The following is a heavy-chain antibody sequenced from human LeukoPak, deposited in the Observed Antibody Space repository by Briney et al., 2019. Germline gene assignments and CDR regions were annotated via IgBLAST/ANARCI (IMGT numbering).Heavy chain of an antibody. J-gene: IGHJ5*02. CDR3: ARSGYYYGSGSYWFDP. CDR2: IYHSGST. D-gene: IGHD3-10*01. Sequence: PSETLSLTCTVSGYSISSGYYWGWIRQPPGKGLEWIGSIYHSGSTYYNPSLKSRVTISVDTSKNQFSLKLSSVTAADTAVYYCARSGYYYGSGSYWFDPRGQGTLVTVSS. V-gene: IGHV4-38-2*02. CDR1: GYSISSGYY.